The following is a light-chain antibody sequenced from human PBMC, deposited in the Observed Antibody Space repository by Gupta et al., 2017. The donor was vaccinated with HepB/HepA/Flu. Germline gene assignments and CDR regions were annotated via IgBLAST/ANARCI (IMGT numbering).Light chain of an antibody. CDR1: QSISSY. Sequence: IQITQSPSSLSASVGDRVTITCRASQSISSYLNWYQQKPGKAPKLLIYAASSLQSGVPSRFSGSGSGTDFTLTISRLQPEDFATYYCQQRDSSPLTFGGGTKVEIK. CDR3: QQRDSSPLT. CDR2: AAS. J-gene: IGKJ4*01. V-gene: IGKV1-39*01.